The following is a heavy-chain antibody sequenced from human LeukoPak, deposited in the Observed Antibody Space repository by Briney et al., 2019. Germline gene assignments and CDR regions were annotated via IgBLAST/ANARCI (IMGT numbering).Heavy chain of an antibody. CDR1: GFTLSNYA. V-gene: IGHV3-30*04. D-gene: IGHD6-13*01. J-gene: IGHJ6*02. CDR3: ARDLGSIAAVGEDYYYYGMDV. CDR2: IASDGKDK. Sequence: GGSLRLSCAASGFTLSNYAMHWVRQAPGKGLEWVAVIASDGKDKHYADSVKGRFTISRDNAKNSLYLQMNSLRAEDTAVYYCARDLGSIAAVGEDYYYYGMDVWGQGTTVTVSS.